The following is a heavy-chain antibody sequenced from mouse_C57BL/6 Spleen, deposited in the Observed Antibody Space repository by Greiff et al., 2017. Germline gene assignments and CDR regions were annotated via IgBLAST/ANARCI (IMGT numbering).Heavy chain of an antibody. D-gene: IGHD1-1*01. CDR1: GYTFTSYW. Sequence: QVQLQQPGTELVKPGASVKLSCKASGYTFTSYWMPWVKQRPGQGLEWIGNINPSNGGTNYNEKFKSKATLTVDKSSSTAYMQLSSLTSEDSAVYYCARGAYYGSSYWYFDVWGTGTTVTVSS. J-gene: IGHJ1*03. V-gene: IGHV1-53*01. CDR3: ARGAYYGSSYWYFDV. CDR2: INPSNGGT.